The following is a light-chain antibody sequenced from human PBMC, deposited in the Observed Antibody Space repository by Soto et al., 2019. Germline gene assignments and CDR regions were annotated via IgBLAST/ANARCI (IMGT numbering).Light chain of an antibody. Sequence: QSALTQPASVSGSPGQSITISCTGTSNDIGGYNFVSWYQQHPGKAPRLIIYDVSDRPSGVSNRFSGSKSGNTASLTISGLQAEDEADYYCSSYRSITTSYVFGTGTKVTVL. J-gene: IGLJ1*01. CDR1: SNDIGGYNF. CDR2: DVS. CDR3: SSYRSITTSYV. V-gene: IGLV2-14*01.